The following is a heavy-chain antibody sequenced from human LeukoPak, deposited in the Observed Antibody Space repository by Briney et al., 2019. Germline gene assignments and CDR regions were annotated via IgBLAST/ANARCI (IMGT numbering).Heavy chain of an antibody. CDR1: GFTFSTYS. CDR2: ITGSSSYI. J-gene: IGHJ4*02. CDR3: ARISYYDTSGHSDY. Sequence: GVSLRLSCAASGFTFSTYSMNWVRQAPGKGLEWVSSITGSSSYISYADSLKGRFTISRDNAKNSLYLQMNSLRAEDTAVYYCARISYYDTSGHSDYWGQGTLVTVSS. V-gene: IGHV3-21*01. D-gene: IGHD3-22*01.